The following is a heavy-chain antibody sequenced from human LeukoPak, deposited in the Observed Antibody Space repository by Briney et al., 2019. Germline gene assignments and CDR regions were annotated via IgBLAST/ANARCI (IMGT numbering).Heavy chain of an antibody. J-gene: IGHJ6*03. Sequence: GGSLRLSCAASGFTFSSYEMNWVRQAPGKGLEWVSYISSSGSTIYYADSVKGRFTISRDNAKNSLYLQMNSLRAEDTAVYYCARDPRKGHCSGGSCYDLYYYYYYMDVWGKGTTVTVSS. CDR2: ISSSGSTI. CDR1: GFTFSSYE. CDR3: ARDPRKGHCSGGSCYDLYYYYYYMDV. V-gene: IGHV3-48*03. D-gene: IGHD2-15*01.